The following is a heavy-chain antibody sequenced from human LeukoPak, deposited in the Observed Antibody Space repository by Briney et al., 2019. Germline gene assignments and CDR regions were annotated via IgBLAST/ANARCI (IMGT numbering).Heavy chain of an antibody. Sequence: ASVTLSCKASGYTFTSYDINWVRQAPGQGLEWMGWMNPNSSNTDCAQKFQGRVTMTRNTSKSTAYMELSSLRSEDTAVYYCARAGDYDSSGYYFYYYYGMDVWGQGTTVTVSS. CDR2: MNPNSSNT. V-gene: IGHV1-8*01. J-gene: IGHJ6*02. CDR1: GYTFTSYD. CDR3: ARAGDYDSSGYYFYYYYGMDV. D-gene: IGHD3-22*01.